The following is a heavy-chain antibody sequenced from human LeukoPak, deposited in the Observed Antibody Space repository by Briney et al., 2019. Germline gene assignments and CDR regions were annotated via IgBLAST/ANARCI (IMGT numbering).Heavy chain of an antibody. D-gene: IGHD3-16*01. Sequence: PVKVSCKASGGTFSSYAISWVRQAPGQGLEWMGRIIPILGIANYAQKFQGRVTITADKSTSTAYMELSSLRSEDTAVYYCARGPVSLTNWFDPWGQGTLVTVSS. J-gene: IGHJ5*02. CDR1: GGTFSSYA. CDR2: IIPILGIA. V-gene: IGHV1-69*04. CDR3: ARGPVSLTNWFDP.